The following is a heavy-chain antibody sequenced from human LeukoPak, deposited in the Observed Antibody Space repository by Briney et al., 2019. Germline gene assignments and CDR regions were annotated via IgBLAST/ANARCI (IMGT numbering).Heavy chain of an antibody. CDR2: INHSGST. CDR1: GGSFSGYY. CDR3: ASGGWYEGRV. Sequence: PSETLSLTCAVYGGSFSGYYWSWIRQPPGEGLEWIGEINHSGSTNYNPSLKSRVTISVDTSKNQFSLKLSSVTAADTAVYFCASGGWYEGRVWGQGTLVTVSS. J-gene: IGHJ4*02. D-gene: IGHD6-19*01. V-gene: IGHV4-34*01.